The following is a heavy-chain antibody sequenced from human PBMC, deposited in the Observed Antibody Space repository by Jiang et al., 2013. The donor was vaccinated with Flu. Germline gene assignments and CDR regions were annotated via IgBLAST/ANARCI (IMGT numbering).Heavy chain of an antibody. CDR2: IYYSGTT. V-gene: IGHV4-39*07. Sequence: GPGLVKPSETLSLTCTVSGVSIKSNSYFWGWIRQPPGKGLEWIGSIYYSGTTYFMPSLKNRVTMSVDTSKSQFSLTLNSVTAADTAVYYCARVWMDTVMGTYWFFDLWGRGTLVTVSS. CDR1: GVSIKSNSYF. D-gene: IGHD5-18*01. CDR3: ARVWMDTVMGTYWFFDL. J-gene: IGHJ2*01.